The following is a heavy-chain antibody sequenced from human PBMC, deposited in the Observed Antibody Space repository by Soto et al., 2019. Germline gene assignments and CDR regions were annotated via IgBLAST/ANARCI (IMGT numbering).Heavy chain of an antibody. Sequence: GGSLRLSCAASGFTFEDYAMHWVRQAPGKGLVWVSRINSDGSSTSYADSVKGRFTISRDNAKNTLYLQMNSLRAEDTAVYYCARVVREWESRYYYYGMDVWGQGTTVTVSS. J-gene: IGHJ6*02. CDR2: INSDGSST. CDR1: GFTFEDYA. D-gene: IGHD1-26*01. CDR3: ARVVREWESRYYYYGMDV. V-gene: IGHV3-74*01.